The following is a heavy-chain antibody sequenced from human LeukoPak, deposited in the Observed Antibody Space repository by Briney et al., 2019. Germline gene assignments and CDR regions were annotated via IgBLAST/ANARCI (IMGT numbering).Heavy chain of an antibody. CDR2: IIPIPGIA. V-gene: IGHV1-69*04. Sequence: SVTVSFTASGGTFIIYAISWVRQAPGQGREWMGRIIPIPGIANYAQKFQGRVTITADKSTSTAYMELSSLRSEDTAVYYCARDPAKLWFGEPTGTSDTLWGQGTLVTVSS. CDR1: GGTFIIYA. D-gene: IGHD3-10*01. CDR3: ARDPAKLWFGEPTGTSDTL. J-gene: IGHJ4*02.